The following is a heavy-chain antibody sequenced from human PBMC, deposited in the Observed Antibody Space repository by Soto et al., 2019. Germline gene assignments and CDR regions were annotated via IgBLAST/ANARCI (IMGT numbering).Heavy chain of an antibody. CDR2: IYPGDSET. V-gene: IGHV5-51*01. J-gene: IGHJ4*02. CDR3: ARSPRSSPYFDY. Sequence: PGESLKISCQCSGYTFSNFWIAGVRQLPGKGLEYMGIIYPGDSETRYSPSFHGKVTISADRSIGTAYLQWSSLEASDSAFYFCARSPRSSPYFDYWGQGALVTVS. D-gene: IGHD6-13*01. CDR1: GYTFSNFW.